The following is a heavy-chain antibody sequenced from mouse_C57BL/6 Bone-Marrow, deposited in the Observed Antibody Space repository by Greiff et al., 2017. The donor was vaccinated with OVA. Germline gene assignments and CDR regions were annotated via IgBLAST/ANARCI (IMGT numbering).Heavy chain of an antibody. J-gene: IGHJ1*03. CDR3: AREGLRLTYWYFDV. CDR1: GFTFSDYG. V-gene: IGHV5-17*01. CDR2: ISSGSSTI. Sequence: VQLKESGGGLVKPGGSLKLSCAASGFTFSDYGMHWVRQAPEKGLEWVAYISSGSSTIYYADTVKGRFTISRDNAKNTLFLQMTSLRSEDTAMYYCAREGLRLTYWYFDVWGTGTTVTVSS. D-gene: IGHD2-4*01.